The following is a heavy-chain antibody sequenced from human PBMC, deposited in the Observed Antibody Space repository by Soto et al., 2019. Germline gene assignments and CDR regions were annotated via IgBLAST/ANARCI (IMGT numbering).Heavy chain of an antibody. V-gene: IGHV6-1*01. D-gene: IGHD6-13*01. J-gene: IGHJ6*02. CDR1: GDSVSSNSAA. CDR3: ARVGAQYSSSWYAGVYYYYGMDV. CDR2: TYYRSKWYN. Sequence: PSQTLSLTCAISGDSVSSNSAAWNWIRQSPSRGLEWLGRTYYRSKWYNDYAVSVKSRITINPDTSKNQFSLQLNSVTPEDTAVYYCARVGAQYSSSWYAGVYYYYGMDVWGQGTTVTVSS.